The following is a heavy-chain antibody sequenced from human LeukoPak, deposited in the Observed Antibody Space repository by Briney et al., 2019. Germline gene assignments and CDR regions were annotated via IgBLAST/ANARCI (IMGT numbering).Heavy chain of an antibody. V-gene: IGHV1-8*01. CDR2: MNPNSRNT. Sequence: ASVKVSCKASGYTFTSYNTNWVRQATGQGLEWRGWMNPNSRNTGYAQKFQGRVTMTRNTSISTAYMELSSLRSEDTAVYYCARGPQYRPPLYYYMDVWGKGTTVTVSS. D-gene: IGHD2-2*01. CDR1: GYTFTSYN. CDR3: ARGPQYRPPLYYYMDV. J-gene: IGHJ6*03.